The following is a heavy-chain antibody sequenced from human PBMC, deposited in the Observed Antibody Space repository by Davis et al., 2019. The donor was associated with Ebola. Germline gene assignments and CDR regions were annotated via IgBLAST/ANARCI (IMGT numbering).Heavy chain of an antibody. CDR1: GGSISSSSYY. CDR3: ARQGSAPSSWYNWFDP. Sequence: SETLSLTCTVSGGSISSSSYYWGWIRQPPGKGLEWIGSIYYSGSTNYNPSLKSRVTISVDTSKNQFSLTLSSVTAADTAVYYCARQGSAPSSWYNWFDPWGQGTLVTVSS. J-gene: IGHJ5*02. V-gene: IGHV4-39*01. CDR2: IYYSGST. D-gene: IGHD6-13*01.